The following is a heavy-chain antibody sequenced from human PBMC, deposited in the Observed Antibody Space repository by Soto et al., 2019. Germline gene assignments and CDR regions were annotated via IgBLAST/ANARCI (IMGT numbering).Heavy chain of an antibody. D-gene: IGHD6-19*01. Sequence: SETLSLTCAVYGGSFSGYYWSWIRQPPGKGLEWIGEINHSGSTNYNPSLKSRVTISVDTSKNQFSLKLSSVSAADTAVYYCARLGGAVAPVDYWGQGTLVTVSS. V-gene: IGHV4-34*01. CDR1: GGSFSGYY. CDR2: INHSGST. J-gene: IGHJ4*02. CDR3: ARLGGAVAPVDY.